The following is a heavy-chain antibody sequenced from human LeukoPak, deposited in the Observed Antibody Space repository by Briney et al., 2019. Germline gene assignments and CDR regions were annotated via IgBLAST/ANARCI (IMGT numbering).Heavy chain of an antibody. D-gene: IGHD3-10*01. Sequence: SETLSLTCIVSVGSIISYYWSWIRQPAGKGLEWIGRIYTSGSTNYNPSLKSRVTMSVDTSKNQFSRKLSSVTAADTAVYYCARGITMVRGGVGYYYYYMDVWGKGTTVTISS. CDR2: IYTSGST. CDR3: ARGITMVRGGVGYYYYYMDV. CDR1: VGSIISYY. V-gene: IGHV4-4*07. J-gene: IGHJ6*03.